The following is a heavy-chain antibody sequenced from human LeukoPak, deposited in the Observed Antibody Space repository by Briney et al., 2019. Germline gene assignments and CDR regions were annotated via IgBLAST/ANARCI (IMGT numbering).Heavy chain of an antibody. D-gene: IGHD6-13*01. Sequence: PGGSLRLSCAASGFTFSSYSMNWVRQAPGKGLEWVSYISSSSTIYYADSVKGRFTISRDNAKNSLYLQMNSLRAEDTAVYYCARVVRQQPYYYYYMDVWGKGTTVTVSS. CDR3: ARVVRQQPYYYYYMDV. CDR2: ISSSSTI. CDR1: GFTFSSYS. J-gene: IGHJ6*03. V-gene: IGHV3-48*04.